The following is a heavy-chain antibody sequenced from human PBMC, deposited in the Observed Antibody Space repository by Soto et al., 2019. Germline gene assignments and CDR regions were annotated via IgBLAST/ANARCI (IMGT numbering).Heavy chain of an antibody. V-gene: IGHV3-23*01. CDR2: FGVDYVT. CDR3: AKAKGSFDHTGPDQ. D-gene: IGHD2-8*02. J-gene: IGHJ4*02. Sequence: EVQLLESGGGLIQPGGSLRLSCATFGFSFSNYAISWVRQAPGKGLEWVSGFGVDYVTYYADSVRGRFTISRDNSKNTLYLHMNSLRAEDTALYYCAKAKGSFDHTGPDQWGQGTLVTVS. CDR1: GFSFSNYA.